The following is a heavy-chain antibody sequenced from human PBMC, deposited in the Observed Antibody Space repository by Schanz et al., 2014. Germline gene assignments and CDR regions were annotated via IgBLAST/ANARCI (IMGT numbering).Heavy chain of an antibody. CDR1: GFTFTTYA. V-gene: IGHV3-21*05. J-gene: IGHJ4*02. Sequence: EVRLVESGGGLVKPGGSLRLSCAASGFTFTTYAMTWVRQAPGKGLEWVSDISDSGDSTHYADSVKGRFTISRDNAENSLFLQMNSLSAEDTAVYYCAKVAPAATYLDSWGLGTLVNASS. D-gene: IGHD2-2*01. CDR2: ISDSGDST. CDR3: AKVAPAATYLDS.